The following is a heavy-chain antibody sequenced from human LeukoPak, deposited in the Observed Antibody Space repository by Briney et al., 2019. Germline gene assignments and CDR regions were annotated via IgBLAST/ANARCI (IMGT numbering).Heavy chain of an antibody. CDR3: ARGGNYYGSGSYLSPCDY. CDR1: GYTFTGYY. V-gene: IGHV1-2*04. CDR2: INPNSGGT. J-gene: IGHJ4*02. Sequence: ASVKVSCKASGYTFTGYYMHWVRQAPGQGLEWMGWINPNSGGTNYAQKFQGWVTMTRDTSISTAYMELSRLRSDDTAVYYRARGGNYYGSGSYLSPCDYWGQGTLVTVSS. D-gene: IGHD3-10*01.